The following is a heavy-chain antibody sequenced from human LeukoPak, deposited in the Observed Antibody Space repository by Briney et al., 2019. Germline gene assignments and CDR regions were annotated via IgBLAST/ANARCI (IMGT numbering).Heavy chain of an antibody. Sequence: SETLSLTCTVSGGSISSHYWSWIRQPPGKGLEWMGYIYYSGSTNYNPSLKSRATISVDTSKNQFSLKLSSVTAADTAVYYCARLYDSGGGFLGYDSSGYYFDYWGQGTLVTVSS. V-gene: IGHV4-59*11. D-gene: IGHD3-22*01. CDR3: ARLYDSGGGFLGYDSSGYYFDY. CDR2: IYYSGST. J-gene: IGHJ4*02. CDR1: GGSISSHY.